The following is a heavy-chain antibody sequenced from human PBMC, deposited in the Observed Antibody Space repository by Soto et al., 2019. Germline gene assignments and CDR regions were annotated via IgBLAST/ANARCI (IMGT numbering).Heavy chain of an antibody. CDR2: MNPSSGNK. D-gene: IGHD3-10*01. Sequence: QVQLVQSGAEVRKPGASVKVSCKASGYSFSSYDINWVRQAAGQGLEWMGWMNPSSGNKAYAQKFQGRVAMTRNTSISTAYMGLTSLTSEDTAAYYGARGGVSRGAFDLWGQGTVVTVTS. CDR3: ARGGVSRGAFDL. V-gene: IGHV1-8*01. CDR1: GYSFSSYD. J-gene: IGHJ3*01.